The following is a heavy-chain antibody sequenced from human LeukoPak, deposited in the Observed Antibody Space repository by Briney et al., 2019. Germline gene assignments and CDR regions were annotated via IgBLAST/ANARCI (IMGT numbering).Heavy chain of an antibody. CDR2: IRYDGRNT. J-gene: IGHJ4*02. D-gene: IGHD4-11*01. Sequence: GGSLRLSCAASGFTFSTYGMHWVRQGPGKGLEWVAFIRYDGRNTYYADSVKGRFTISRDNSKNTLYLQMNSLRAEDTAVYYCAKDLYGNYLNYLNYWGQGTLVTVSS. CDR1: GFTFSTYG. CDR3: AKDLYGNYLNYLNY. V-gene: IGHV3-30*02.